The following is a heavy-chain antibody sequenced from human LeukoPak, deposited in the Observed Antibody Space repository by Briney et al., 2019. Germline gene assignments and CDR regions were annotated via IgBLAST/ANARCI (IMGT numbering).Heavy chain of an antibody. J-gene: IGHJ4*02. CDR3: ARSGNYDC. V-gene: IGHV3-48*02. D-gene: IGHD3-3*01. Sequence: PGGSLRLSCAASGFTFTSYSMSWVRQAPGKGLEWVSYISSTSSTIYYADSVKGRSTISRDNAKNSLYLQMNSLRDEDTALYYCARSGNYDCWGQGTLVTVSS. CDR2: ISSTSSTI. CDR1: GFTFTSYS.